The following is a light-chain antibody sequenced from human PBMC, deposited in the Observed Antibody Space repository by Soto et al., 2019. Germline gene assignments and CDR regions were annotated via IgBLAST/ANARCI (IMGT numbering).Light chain of an antibody. CDR2: AAS. CDR3: QNYTNVPPIT. CDR1: QGIYNY. V-gene: IGKV1-27*01. J-gene: IGKJ5*01. Sequence: IQVTQSPSSLSASVGDRVTITCRVSQGIYNYLAWYHQKPGKVPKLLIFAASTLESGVHSRFSGSGSGTDFTLTISSLQAEDVANYFCQNYTNVPPITFGHGTPLE.